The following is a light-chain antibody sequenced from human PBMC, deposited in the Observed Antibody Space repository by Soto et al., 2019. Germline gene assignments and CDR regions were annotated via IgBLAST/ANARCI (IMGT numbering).Light chain of an antibody. CDR3: EQLEGXPST. J-gene: IGKJ4*01. CDR2: AAS. CDR1: QGINTF. Sequence: IQSTQSPSSLSASVGDRVTITCRASQGINTFLAWYQQKPGKAPKILIYAASPLQSGFPSRFSGSGYGTDFPLTISRLQPEDFATYYSEQLEGXPSTCGGGTKV. V-gene: IGKV1-9*01.